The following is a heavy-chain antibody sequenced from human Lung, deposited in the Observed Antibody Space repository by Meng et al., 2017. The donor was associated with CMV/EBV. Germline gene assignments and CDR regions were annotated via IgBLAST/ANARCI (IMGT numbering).Heavy chain of an antibody. V-gene: IGHV4-4*02. D-gene: IGHD1-26*01. CDR3: ARGKQDAWELLAY. Sequence: LQGSGPGLVQPSGTLSLTYGVSCGSISSNIRWTWVRQPPGKGLEWIGDIDDSGSTNYNPSLNRRISISLDKSKNHFSLKVNSVTAADTAVYYCARGKQDAWELLAYWGQGALVTVSS. J-gene: IGHJ4*02. CDR1: CGSISSNIR. CDR2: IDDSGST.